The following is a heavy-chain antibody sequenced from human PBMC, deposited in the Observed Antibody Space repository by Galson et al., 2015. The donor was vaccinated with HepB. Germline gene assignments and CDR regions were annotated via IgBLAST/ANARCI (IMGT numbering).Heavy chain of an antibody. J-gene: IGHJ4*02. V-gene: IGHV4-39*01. Sequence: SETLSLTCNVSGGSISSGDYYWGWIRQPPGKGLEWIGSIYYSGGTYYNPSLKSRVAISVDTSRNQFSLNLNSVTAADTAVYYCARQASIVGAPLYFRYWGQGTLVTVSS. CDR1: GGSISSGDYY. CDR3: ARQASIVGAPLYFRY. D-gene: IGHD1-26*01. CDR2: IYYSGGT.